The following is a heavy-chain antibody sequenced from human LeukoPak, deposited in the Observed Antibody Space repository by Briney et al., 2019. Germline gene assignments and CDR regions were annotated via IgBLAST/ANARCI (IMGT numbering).Heavy chain of an antibody. Sequence: RWASVKVSCKASGGTFSSYAISWVRQAPGQGLEWMGGIIPIFGTANYAQKFQGRVTITADESTSTAYIELSSLRSEDTAVYYCAREPHYCCGDCYYFDYWGQGTLVTVSS. CDR1: GGTFSSYA. CDR2: IIPIFGTA. D-gene: IGHD2-21*02. J-gene: IGHJ4*02. CDR3: AREPHYCCGDCYYFDY. V-gene: IGHV1-69*13.